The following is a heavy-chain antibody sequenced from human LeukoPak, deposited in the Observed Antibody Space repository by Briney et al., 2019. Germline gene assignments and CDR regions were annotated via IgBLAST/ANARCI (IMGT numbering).Heavy chain of an antibody. CDR1: GGSISSSTYY. V-gene: IGHV4-39*01. J-gene: IGHJ4*02. CDR3: ARHIPERTVARRTPPYYFDY. Sequence: SETLSLTCTVSGGSISSSTYYWGWIRQPPGKGLEWIGSIHYSGSTYYNPSLKSRVTISVDTSKNQFSLKLSSVTAADTAVYYCARHIPERTVARRTPPYYFDYWGQGTLVTVSS. CDR2: IHYSGST. D-gene: IGHD2-2*02.